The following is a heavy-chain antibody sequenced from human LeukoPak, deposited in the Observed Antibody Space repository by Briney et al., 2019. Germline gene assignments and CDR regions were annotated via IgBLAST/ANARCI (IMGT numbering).Heavy chain of an antibody. V-gene: IGHV4-4*07. D-gene: IGHD3-10*01. CDR3: ARDSDVEGYMVRGVKPAAFDI. J-gene: IGHJ3*02. Sequence: SETLTLTCSVSNGSMRSYYWTWIGQPAGKGLEWVGRLFDARKVNYNPSLGGRVTMSMDTSKNQFSLKLSSVTAADTAVYYCARDSDVEGYMVRGVKPAAFDIWGQGTMVSVSS. CDR2: LFDARKV. CDR1: NGSMRSYY.